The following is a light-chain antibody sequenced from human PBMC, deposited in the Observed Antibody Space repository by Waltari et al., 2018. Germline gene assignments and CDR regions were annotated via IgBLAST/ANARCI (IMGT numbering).Light chain of an antibody. J-gene: IGLJ3*02. CDR1: SGHSYYP. CDR2: LDGDGSH. CDR3: QTWGPGIRV. V-gene: IGLV4-69*01. Sequence: QLVLTQSPSVSASLGASVKLTCTLDSGHSYYPIAWPQQQSEKGPRFLMKLDGDGSHNKGDGIPDRFSGSSSGGERYLTISSLQSEDEADYYCQTWGPGIRVFGGGTKVTVL.